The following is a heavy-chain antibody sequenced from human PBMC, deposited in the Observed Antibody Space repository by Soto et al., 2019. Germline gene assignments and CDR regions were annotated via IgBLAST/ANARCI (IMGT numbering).Heavy chain of an antibody. D-gene: IGHD6-19*01. Sequence: QVQLVESGGGVVQPGRSLRLSCAASGFTFSSYGMHWVRQAPGKGLEWVAVISYDGSNKYYADSVKGRFTISRDNSKNTLYLQMNSLRAEDTAVYYCAKERVKEQWRPKDKYFQHWGQGTLVTVSS. CDR2: ISYDGSNK. CDR1: GFTFSSYG. J-gene: IGHJ1*01. V-gene: IGHV3-30*18. CDR3: AKERVKEQWRPKDKYFQH.